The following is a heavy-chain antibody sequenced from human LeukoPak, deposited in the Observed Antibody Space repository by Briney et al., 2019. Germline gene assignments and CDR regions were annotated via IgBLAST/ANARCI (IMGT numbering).Heavy chain of an antibody. CDR2: VHYTGGT. J-gene: IGHJ6*02. Sequence: PGGSLRLSCAASGFTFSTYSMNWVRQPPGKGLEWMGSVHYTGGTSYNPSLESRVTMSVDTSKNQFSLRLTSVTAADTAVYYCARTYSTPDVWGQGTMVTVSS. CDR3: ARTYSTPDV. V-gene: IGHV4-59*04. CDR1: GFTFSTYSMN. D-gene: IGHD1-1*01.